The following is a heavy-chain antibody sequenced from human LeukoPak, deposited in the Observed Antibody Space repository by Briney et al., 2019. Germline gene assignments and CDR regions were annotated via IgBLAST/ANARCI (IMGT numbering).Heavy chain of an antibody. V-gene: IGHV3-7*01. D-gene: IGHD6-19*01. Sequence: PGGSLRLSCTASGFIFSGSWMAWIRQAPGKGLEWVAIIKKDGSEKYYVDSMKGRFTISRDNAKNSLFLQMNSLRAEDTAVYYCARRAVAGTADYWGQGTLVTVSS. CDR1: GFIFSGSW. CDR3: ARRAVAGTADY. J-gene: IGHJ4*02. CDR2: IKKDGSEK.